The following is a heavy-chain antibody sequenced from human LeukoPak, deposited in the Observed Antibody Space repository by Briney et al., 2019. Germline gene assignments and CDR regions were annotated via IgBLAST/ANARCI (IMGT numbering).Heavy chain of an antibody. V-gene: IGHV4-34*01. Sequence: SETLSLTCGVYGGSFSGYYWSWIRQPPGKGLEWIGEINPRGSTNYNPSLKSRVTLSADTSKNQFSLTLNSVTAEDTAVYYCARGPRDPTEYCSGGRCSPTNEVWGQGTLLSVSS. J-gene: IGHJ4*02. CDR3: ARGPRDPTEYCSGGRCSPTNEV. CDR1: GGSFSGYY. D-gene: IGHD2-15*01. CDR2: INPRGST.